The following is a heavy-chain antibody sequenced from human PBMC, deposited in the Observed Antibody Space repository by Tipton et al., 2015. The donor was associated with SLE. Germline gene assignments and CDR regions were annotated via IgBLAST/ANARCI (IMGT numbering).Heavy chain of an antibody. Sequence: LRLSCTVIGGSISGFYWIWVRQSPGKGLEWIGYISHSGSTRYNPSLESRVTISVDTSKSQFSLKLNSVSAADTAIYYCARDAGGGGWSFDYWGQGTLVTVSS. J-gene: IGHJ4*02. CDR1: GGSISGFY. CDR2: ISHSGST. V-gene: IGHV4-59*01. CDR3: ARDAGGGGWSFDY. D-gene: IGHD6-19*01.